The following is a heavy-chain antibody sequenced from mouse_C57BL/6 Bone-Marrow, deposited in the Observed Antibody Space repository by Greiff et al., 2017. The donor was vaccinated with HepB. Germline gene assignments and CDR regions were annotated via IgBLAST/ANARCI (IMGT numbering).Heavy chain of an antibody. D-gene: IGHD3-2*02. CDR1: GYTFTSYW. Sequence: QVQLQQPGAELVKPGASVKLSCKASGYTFTSYWMQWVKQRPGQGLEWIGEIDPSDSYTNYNQKFKGKATLTVDTSSSTAYMQLSSLTSEDSAVYYCARDSSGYVKGYAMDYWGQGTSVTVSS. CDR2: IDPSDSYT. J-gene: IGHJ4*01. V-gene: IGHV1-50*01. CDR3: ARDSSGYVKGYAMDY.